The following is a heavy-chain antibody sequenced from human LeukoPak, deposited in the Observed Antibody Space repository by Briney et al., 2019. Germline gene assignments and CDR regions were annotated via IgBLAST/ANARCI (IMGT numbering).Heavy chain of an antibody. V-gene: IGHV3-74*01. D-gene: IGHD2-21*02. J-gene: IGHJ6*02. CDR3: SRDSLSSCGGDCYSGLDV. CDR1: GNYW. CDR2: INSDGSWT. Sequence: GGSLRLSCAASGNYWMHWVRQAPGKGLMWVSHINSDGSWTSYADSVKGRFTISKDNAKNTVYLQMNSLRAEDTAVYYCSRDSLSSCGGDCYSGLDVWGQGTTVTVSS.